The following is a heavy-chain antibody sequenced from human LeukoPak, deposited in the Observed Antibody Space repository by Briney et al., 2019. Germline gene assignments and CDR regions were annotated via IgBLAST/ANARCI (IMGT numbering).Heavy chain of an antibody. V-gene: IGHV3-23*01. D-gene: IGHD3-3*01. J-gene: IGHJ4*02. CDR2: ISGSGGST. CDR3: AKVTYYDFWSGYPDY. Sequence: GGSLRLSCAASGFTFSTYGMTWVRQAPGKGLEWVSAISGSGGSTYYADSVKGRFTISRDNSKNTLYLQMNSLRAEDTAVYYCAKVTYYDFWSGYPDYWGQGTLVTVSS. CDR1: GFTFSTYG.